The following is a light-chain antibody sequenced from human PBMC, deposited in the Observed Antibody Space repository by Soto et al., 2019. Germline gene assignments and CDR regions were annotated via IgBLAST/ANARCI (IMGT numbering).Light chain of an antibody. V-gene: IGLV2-8*01. CDR3: ISYAVGHVL. J-gene: IGLJ2*01. CDR2: DVS. Sequence: QSALTQPPSASGSPGQSVTISCTGTSSDVGGYNYVSWYQQHPGKAPKLIIYDVSQRPSGVPDRFSGSKSGNTASLTVSGLQAEDEADYYCISYAVGHVLFGGGTKVTVL. CDR1: SSDVGGYNY.